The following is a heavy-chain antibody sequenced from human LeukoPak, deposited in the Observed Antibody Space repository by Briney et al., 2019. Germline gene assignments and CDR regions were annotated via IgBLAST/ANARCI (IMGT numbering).Heavy chain of an antibody. J-gene: IGHJ6*03. D-gene: IGHD3-3*01. CDR3: ARGRWRRHSYYYYMDV. CDR1: GYSISSGYY. V-gene: IGHV4-38-2*02. Sequence: SETLSLTCTVSGYSISSGYYWGWIRPPPGKGLEWIGSIYHSGSTYYNPSLKSRVTISVDTSKNQFSLKLSSVTAADTAVYYCARGRWRRHSYYYYMDVWGKGTTVTVSS. CDR2: IYHSGST.